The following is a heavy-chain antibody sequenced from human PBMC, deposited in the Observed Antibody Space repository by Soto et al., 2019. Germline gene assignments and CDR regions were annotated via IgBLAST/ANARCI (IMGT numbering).Heavy chain of an antibody. CDR2: IYYSGST. V-gene: IGHV4-39*01. CDR1: GGSISSSSYY. D-gene: IGHD6-13*01. CDR3: ARREAAGRNYYYYYGMDV. J-gene: IGHJ6*02. Sequence: SETLSLTCTVSGGSISSSSYYWGWIRQPPGKGLEWIGSIYYSGSTYYNPSLKSRVTISVDTSKNQFSLKLSSVTAADTAVYYCARREAAGRNYYYYYGMDVWGQGTTVTVSS.